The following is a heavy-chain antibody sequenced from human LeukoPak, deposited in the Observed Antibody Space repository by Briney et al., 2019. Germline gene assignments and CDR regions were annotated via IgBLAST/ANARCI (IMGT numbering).Heavy chain of an antibody. CDR2: ISYDGSNK. V-gene: IGHV3-30*18. D-gene: IGHD4-23*01. CDR3: AKDGSTVVNAFDY. CDR1: GFTFGSYG. J-gene: IGHJ4*02. Sequence: GGSLRLSCAASGFTFGSYGMHWVRQAPGKGLEWVAVISYDGSNKYYADSVKGRFTISRDNSKNTLYLQMNSLRAEDTAVYYCAKDGSTVVNAFDYWGQGTLVTVSS.